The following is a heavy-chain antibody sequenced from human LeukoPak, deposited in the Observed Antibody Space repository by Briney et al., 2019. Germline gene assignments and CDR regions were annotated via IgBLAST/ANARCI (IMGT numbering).Heavy chain of an antibody. Sequence: GGSLRLSCAASGFIFNNYGLIWVRQAPGKGLEWVSAISNDGGGTNYADFVKGQFTISRDNSKNTLFLQMNSLRAEDTALYYCAKGSSGYFVDLWGQGTLVTVSS. V-gene: IGHV3-23*01. CDR1: GFIFNNYG. D-gene: IGHD3-22*01. J-gene: IGHJ5*02. CDR2: ISNDGGGT. CDR3: AKGSSGYFVDL.